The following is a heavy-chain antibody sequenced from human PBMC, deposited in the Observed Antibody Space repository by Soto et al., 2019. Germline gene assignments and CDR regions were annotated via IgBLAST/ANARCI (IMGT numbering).Heavy chain of an antibody. CDR1: GGSFSGYY. J-gene: IGHJ2*01. CDR2: INDRGSI. V-gene: IGHV4-34*01. CDR3: ARESHDILTGPPWVWYFDL. D-gene: IGHD3-9*01. Sequence: QVQLQQWGAGPLRPLETLSLTCDVSGGSFSGYYWAGIRQSPGKGLEWIGEINDRGSINYNPSLKSRVSISVDTSKNHYSLSLRSVTAADTAVYYCARESHDILTGPPWVWYFDLWGSGTLVTVSS.